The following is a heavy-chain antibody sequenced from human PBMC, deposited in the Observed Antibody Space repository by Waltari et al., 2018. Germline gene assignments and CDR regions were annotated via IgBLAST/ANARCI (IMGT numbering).Heavy chain of an antibody. Sequence: QITLRESGPTLLKPTQTLTLTCTFPGFSLTTSGVAVGWIRQPPGKALEWLALIYWNDDKRYSPSLESRLTITKDTSRNQVVLTMTNVDPVDTATYFCAHSRSPVYYHYYYMDVWGTGTTVTVSS. CDR2: IYWNDDK. J-gene: IGHJ6*03. V-gene: IGHV2-5*01. CDR1: GFSLTTSGVA. CDR3: AHSRSPVYYHYYYMDV.